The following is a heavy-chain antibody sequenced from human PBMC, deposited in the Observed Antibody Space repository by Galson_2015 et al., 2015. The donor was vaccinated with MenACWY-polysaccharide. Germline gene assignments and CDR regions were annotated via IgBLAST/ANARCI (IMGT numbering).Heavy chain of an antibody. Sequence: SLRLSCAASGFTFSSYAMNWVRQAPGKGLEWVSAISNSGGSTYYADPVKGRFTISRDNSKNTPFLQMNSLRAEDTAVYYCAKDKGGGSYWGNTKIDYWGQGTLSPSPQ. J-gene: IGHJ4*02. CDR2: ISNSGGST. CDR1: GFTFSSYA. V-gene: IGHV3-23*01. CDR3: AKDKGGGSYWGNTKIDY. D-gene: IGHD1-26*01.